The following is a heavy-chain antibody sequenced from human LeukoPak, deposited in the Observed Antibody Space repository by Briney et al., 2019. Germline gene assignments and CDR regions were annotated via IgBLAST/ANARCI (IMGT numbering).Heavy chain of an antibody. D-gene: IGHD5-18*01. Sequence: PSETLSLTCTVSGGSISSSSYYWGWIRQPPGKGLEWIGSIYYSGSTYYNPSLKSRVTISVDTSNNQFSLKLSSVTAADTAVYYCARTMDTATTVAFDIWGQGTMVTVS. V-gene: IGHV4-39*01. CDR2: IYYSGST. CDR3: ARTMDTATTVAFDI. CDR1: GGSISSSSYY. J-gene: IGHJ3*02.